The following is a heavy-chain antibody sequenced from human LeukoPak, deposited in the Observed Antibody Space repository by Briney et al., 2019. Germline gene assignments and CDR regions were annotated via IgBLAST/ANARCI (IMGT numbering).Heavy chain of an antibody. J-gene: IGHJ4*02. CDR1: GYTFTGYY. V-gene: IGHV1-2*02. CDR3: AREGGSYYYDSSGYYY. CDR2: INPNSGGT. D-gene: IGHD3-22*01. Sequence: ASVKVSCKAPGYTFTGYYMHWVRQAPGQGLEWMGWINPNSGGTNYAQKFQGRVTMTRDTSISTAYMELSRLRSDDTAVYYCAREGGSYYYDSSGYYYWGQGTLVTVSS.